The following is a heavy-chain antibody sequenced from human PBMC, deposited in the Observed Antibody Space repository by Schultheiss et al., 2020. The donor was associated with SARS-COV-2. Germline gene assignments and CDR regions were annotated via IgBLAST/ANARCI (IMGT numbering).Heavy chain of an antibody. V-gene: IGHV4-39*07. J-gene: IGHJ6*02. D-gene: IGHD6-13*01. CDR2: INHSGST. CDR3: ARALAAGTNYYYYYYGMDV. Sequence: SETLSLTCTVSGGSISSSSYYWSWIRQPPGKGLEWIGEINHSGSTNYNPSLKSRVTISVDTSKNQFSLKLSSVTAADTAVYYCARALAAGTNYYYYYYGMDVWGQGNTVTVSS. CDR1: GGSISSSSYY.